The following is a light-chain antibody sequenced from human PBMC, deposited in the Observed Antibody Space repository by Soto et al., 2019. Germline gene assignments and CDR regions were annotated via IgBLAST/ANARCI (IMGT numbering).Light chain of an antibody. CDR2: QAP. Sequence: EIELTQSPSTLPASLGGRATITCRASQSISTWLAWYQQKPGKAPKLLIYQAPKLETGIPSRFSASGSGTEFTLTISSLQPEDFAIYYCQHSNSWSWTFGQGTKVDIK. CDR1: QSISTW. J-gene: IGKJ1*01. V-gene: IGKV1-5*03. CDR3: QHSNSWSWT.